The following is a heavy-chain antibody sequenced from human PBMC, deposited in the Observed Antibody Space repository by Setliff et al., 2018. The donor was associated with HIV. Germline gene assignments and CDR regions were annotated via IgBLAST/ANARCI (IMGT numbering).Heavy chain of an antibody. CDR2: IYWDDDK. D-gene: IGHD6-19*01. CDR1: GSSLDTSGVG. CDR3: AHRKVAAVGTRFDY. Sequence: SGPTLVNPTQTLRLTCTLSGSSLDTSGVGVGLIRQPPGKALEWLALIYWDDDKRYSPSLKSRLTISKDTSKNQVFLVMTNMDPVDTATYYCAHRKVAAVGTRFDYWGQGTLVT. V-gene: IGHV2-5*02. J-gene: IGHJ4*02.